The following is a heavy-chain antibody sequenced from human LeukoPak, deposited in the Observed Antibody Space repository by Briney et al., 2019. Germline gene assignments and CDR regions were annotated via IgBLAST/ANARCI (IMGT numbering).Heavy chain of an antibody. Sequence: PGRSLRLSCAASGFTFSSYGMHWVRQAPGKGLEWVAVIWYDGSNKYYADSVKGRFTISRDNSKNTLYLQMNSLRAEDTAVYYCARENGDYDGPDDAFDIWGQGTTVTVSS. CDR3: ARENGDYDGPDDAFDI. D-gene: IGHD4-17*01. CDR2: IWYDGSNK. CDR1: GFTFSSYG. J-gene: IGHJ3*02. V-gene: IGHV3-33*01.